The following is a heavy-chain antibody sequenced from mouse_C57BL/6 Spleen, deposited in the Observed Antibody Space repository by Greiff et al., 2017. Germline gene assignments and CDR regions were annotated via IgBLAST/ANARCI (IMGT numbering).Heavy chain of an antibody. V-gene: IGHV1-18*01. CDR2: INPNNGGT. J-gene: IGHJ2*01. CDR3: ARKDMAHYYGERLWYFDY. Sequence: EVQLQQSGPELVKPGASVKIPCKASGYTFTDYNMDWVKQSHGKSLEWIGDINPNNGGTIYNQKFKGKATLTVDKSSSTAYMELRSLTSEDTAVYYCARKDMAHYYGERLWYFDYWGQGTTLTVSS. D-gene: IGHD1-1*01. CDR1: GYTFTDYN.